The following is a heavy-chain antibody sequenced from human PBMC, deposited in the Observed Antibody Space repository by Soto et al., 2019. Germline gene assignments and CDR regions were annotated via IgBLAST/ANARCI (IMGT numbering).Heavy chain of an antibody. CDR3: ARVTDHYFDS. CDR1: GDSISSYY. Sequence: SETLSLTCTVSGDSISSYYWSWIRQPPGKGLDWIGYIYYSGSTNYNPSLKSRVTISVDTSKNQFSLKLSSVTAADTAVYYCARVTDHYFDSWGQGTLVTVSS. V-gene: IGHV4-59*01. CDR2: IYYSGST. J-gene: IGHJ4*02.